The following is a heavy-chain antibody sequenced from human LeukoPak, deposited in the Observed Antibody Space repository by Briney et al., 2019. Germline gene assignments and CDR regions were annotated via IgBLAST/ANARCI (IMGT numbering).Heavy chain of an antibody. V-gene: IGHV3-48*03. D-gene: IGHD3-9*01. CDR2: ISSSGSTI. CDR1: GFTFSSYE. J-gene: IGHJ4*02. CDR3: ALLRYFDWLFDFDY. Sequence: GGSLRLSCAASGFTFSSYEMNWVRQAPGKGLEWVSYISSSGSTIFYSDSVKGRFTIFRDNAKNSLYLQMNSLRAEDTAVYYCALLRYFDWLFDFDYWGQGTLVTVSS.